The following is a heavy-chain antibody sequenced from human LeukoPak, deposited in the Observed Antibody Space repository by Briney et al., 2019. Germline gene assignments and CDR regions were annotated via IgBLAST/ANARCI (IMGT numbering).Heavy chain of an antibody. V-gene: IGHV3-48*01. J-gene: IGHJ4*02. CDR3: ARDLLGYCSSTSCRNLV. D-gene: IGHD2-2*01. CDR2: ISSSSSTI. CDR1: GFTFSSYS. Sequence: QSGGSLRLSCAASGFTFSSYSMNWVRQAPGKGLEWVSYISSSSSTIYYADSVKGRFTISRDNAKNSLYLQMNSLRAEDTAVYYCARDLLGYCSSTSCRNLVWGQGTLVTVSS.